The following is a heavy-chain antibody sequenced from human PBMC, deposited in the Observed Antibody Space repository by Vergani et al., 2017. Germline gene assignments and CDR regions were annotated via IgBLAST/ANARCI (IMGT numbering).Heavy chain of an antibody. J-gene: IGHJ4*02. Sequence: EVQLVESGGGLVQPGRSLRLSCAASGFTFDDYAMHWVRQAPGKGLEWVSGISWNSGSIGYADSVKGRFTISRDNAKNSLYLQMNSLRAEDTAVYYCARVRGDRYFDYWGQGTLVTVSS. V-gene: IGHV3-9*01. CDR3: ARVRGDRYFDY. CDR2: ISWNSGSI. D-gene: IGHD2-21*01. CDR1: GFTFDDYA.